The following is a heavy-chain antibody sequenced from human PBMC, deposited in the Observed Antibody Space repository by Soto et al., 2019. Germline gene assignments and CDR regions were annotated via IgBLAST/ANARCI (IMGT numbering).Heavy chain of an antibody. CDR1: GGTFSSYA. V-gene: IGHV1-69*06. CDR3: ARGEVGYCSGGSCYYSFDY. CDR2: IIPIFGTA. J-gene: IGHJ4*02. Sequence: SVKVSCKASGGTFSSYAMSWVRQAPGQGLEWMGGIIPIFGTANYAQKFQGRVTITADKSTSTAYMELSSLRSEDTAVYYCARGEVGYCSGGSCYYSFDYWGQGTLVTVSS. D-gene: IGHD2-15*01.